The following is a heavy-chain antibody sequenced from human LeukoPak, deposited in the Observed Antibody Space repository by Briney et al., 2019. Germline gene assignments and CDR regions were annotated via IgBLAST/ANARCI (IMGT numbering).Heavy chain of an antibody. CDR3: ASAPISGGAAAGPFDY. D-gene: IGHD6-13*01. CDR2: ISSDSSYI. V-gene: IGHV3-21*01. Sequence: PGGSLRLSCAASGFTFTNYAMSWVRQAPGKGLEWVSSISSDSSYIYYADSVKGRFTISRDNAKNSLYLQMNSLRAEDTALYYCASAPISGGAAAGPFDYWGPGTLVTVSS. CDR1: GFTFTNYA. J-gene: IGHJ4*02.